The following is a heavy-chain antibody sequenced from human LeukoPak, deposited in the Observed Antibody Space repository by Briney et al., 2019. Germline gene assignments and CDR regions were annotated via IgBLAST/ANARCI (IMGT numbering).Heavy chain of an antibody. D-gene: IGHD6-19*01. J-gene: IGHJ4*02. CDR1: GGSISNGDHY. Sequence: SETLSLTCTVSGGSISNGDHYWSWIRQPPGKGLEWIGYIYYSGSTNYNPSLKSRVTISVDTSQNQFSLKLNSVTAADTAVYYCTRDRGQWVGFDYWGQGTLVTVSS. CDR2: IYYSGST. V-gene: IGHV4-61*08. CDR3: TRDRGQWVGFDY.